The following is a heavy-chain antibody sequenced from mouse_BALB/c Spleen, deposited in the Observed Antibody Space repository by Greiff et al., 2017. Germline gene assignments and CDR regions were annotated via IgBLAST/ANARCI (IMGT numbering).Heavy chain of an antibody. Sequence: VQRVESGPGLVQPSQSLSITCTVSGFSLTSYGVHWVRQSPGKGLEWLGVIWSGGSTDYNAAFISRLSISKDNSKSQVFFKMNSLQADDTAIYYCATYDYDAMDYWGQGTSVTVSS. CDR2: IWSGGST. J-gene: IGHJ4*01. D-gene: IGHD6-5*01. CDR3: ATYDYDAMDY. CDR1: GFSLTSYG. V-gene: IGHV2-4-1*01.